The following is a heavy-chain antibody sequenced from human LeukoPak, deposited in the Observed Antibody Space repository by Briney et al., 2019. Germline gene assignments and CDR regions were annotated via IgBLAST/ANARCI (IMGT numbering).Heavy chain of an antibody. V-gene: IGHV1-8*01. Sequence: GASVKVSCKASGYTFTGYDITWVRQAPGQGLEWMGWMNPNSGNIGYAQKFQGRVTMTRNTSISTAYMELSSLRSDDTAVYYCARGPYYNVLTGYYQADYWGQGTLVTVSS. CDR2: MNPNSGNI. D-gene: IGHD3-9*01. J-gene: IGHJ4*02. CDR1: GYTFTGYD. CDR3: ARGPYYNVLTGYYQADY.